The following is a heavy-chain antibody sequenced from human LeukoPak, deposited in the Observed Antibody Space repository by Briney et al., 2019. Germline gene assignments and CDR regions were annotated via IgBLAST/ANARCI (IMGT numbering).Heavy chain of an antibody. CDR3: ATEPPYSSGLHY. CDR1: GGTFSSYA. V-gene: IGHV1-69*01. CDR2: IIPIFGTA. J-gene: IGHJ4*02. D-gene: IGHD3-22*01. Sequence: GSSVEVSCKASGGTFSSYAISWVREAPGQGLEWMGGIIPIFGTANYAQKFQGRVTITADESTSTAYMELSSLRSEDTAVYYCATEPPYSSGLHYWGQGTLVTVSS.